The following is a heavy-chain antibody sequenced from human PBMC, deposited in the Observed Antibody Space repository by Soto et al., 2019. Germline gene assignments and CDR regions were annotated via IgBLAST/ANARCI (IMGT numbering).Heavy chain of an antibody. V-gene: IGHV4-39*01. CDR1: GGSISSSSYY. D-gene: IGHD3-22*01. Sequence: SETLSLTCIVSGGSISSSSYYWGWIRQSPGKGLEWIGSIYYGGGTSYNPSLKGRISISVDTSKTQLSLKLRSVTAADTAVYYCARRGGGTSGYLYYYALDVWGQGTTVTVSS. CDR3: ARRGGGTSGYLYYYALDV. CDR2: IYYGGGT. J-gene: IGHJ6*02.